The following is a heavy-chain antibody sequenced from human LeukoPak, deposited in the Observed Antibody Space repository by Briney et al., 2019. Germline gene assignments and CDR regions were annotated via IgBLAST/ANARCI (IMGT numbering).Heavy chain of an antibody. CDR3: VKDGPPFDY. CDR2: IRHDGSDK. V-gene: IGHV3-30*02. CDR1: GFSFSSYG. J-gene: IGHJ4*02. Sequence: PGGSLRLSCGASGFSFSSYGMHWVRQAPGKGLEWVAFIRHDGSDKYYVDSVKGRFSISRDSSKNTLHLQMNSLTPEDAAVYYCVKDGPPFDYWGQGTLLTVSS.